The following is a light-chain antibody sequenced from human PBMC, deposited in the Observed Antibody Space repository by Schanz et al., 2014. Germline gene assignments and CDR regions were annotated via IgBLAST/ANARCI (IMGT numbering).Light chain of an antibody. CDR1: SSDVGGYNY. CDR3: CSYAGSNNRWV. V-gene: IGLV2-11*01. Sequence: QSALTQPRSVSGSPGQSVTISCTGTSSDVGGYNYVSWYQLHPGKAPKLMIYDVSKRPSGVPDRFSGSKSGNTASLTISGLQAEDEADYYCCSYAGSNNRWVFGGGTKLTVL. J-gene: IGLJ3*02. CDR2: DVS.